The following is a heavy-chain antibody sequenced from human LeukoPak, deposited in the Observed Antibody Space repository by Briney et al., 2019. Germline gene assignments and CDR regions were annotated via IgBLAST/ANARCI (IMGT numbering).Heavy chain of an antibody. V-gene: IGHV3-21*01. CDR2: ISSSSSYI. CDR1: GFTFSSYS. Sequence: PGGSLRLSCAAPGFTFSSYSMNWVRQAPGKGLEWVSSISSSSSYIYYADSVKGRFTISRDNAKNSLYLQMNSLRAEDTAVYYCARANSGYDYYYYGMDVWGKETTVTVSS. CDR3: ARANSGYDYYYYGMDV. J-gene: IGHJ6*04. D-gene: IGHD5-12*01.